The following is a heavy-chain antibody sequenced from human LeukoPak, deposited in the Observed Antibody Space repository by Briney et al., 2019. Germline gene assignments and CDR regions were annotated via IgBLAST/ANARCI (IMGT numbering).Heavy chain of an antibody. CDR2: IYHSGST. CDR3: ASAQWELLQFDY. V-gene: IGHV4-30-2*01. CDR1: GGSISSGGYS. D-gene: IGHD1-26*01. Sequence: SETLSLTCAVSGGSISSGGYSWSWIRQPPGKGLEWIGYIYHSGSTYYNPSLRSRVTISVDRSKNQFSLKLSSVTAADTAVYYCASAQWELLQFDYWGQGTLVTVSS. J-gene: IGHJ4*02.